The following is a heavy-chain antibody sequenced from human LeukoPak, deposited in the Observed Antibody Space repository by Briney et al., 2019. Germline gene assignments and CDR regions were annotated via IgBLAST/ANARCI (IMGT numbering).Heavy chain of an antibody. V-gene: IGHV5-51*01. CDR1: GXSFTSYW. CDR2: IYPGDSDT. J-gene: IGHJ4*02. D-gene: IGHD1-26*01. CDR3: ARHRVGATSYYFDY. Sequence: GESLKISCKGSGXSFTSYWIGWVRQMPGKGLEWMWIIYPGDSDTRYSPSFQGQVTISADKSISTAYLQWSSLKASDTAMYYRARHRVGATSYYFDYWGQGTLVTVSS.